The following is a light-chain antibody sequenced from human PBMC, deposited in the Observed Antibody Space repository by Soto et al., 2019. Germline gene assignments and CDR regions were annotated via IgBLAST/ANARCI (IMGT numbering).Light chain of an antibody. Sequence: DIQMTQSPSSLSASVGDRVTITCRASQDISDYLAWYQQKPGKAPKLLIRDASTLNGGVPSRFSGSGSGTEFTLTVSSLQPDDFSTYYCQQYESYPFTFGPGTKVSIK. J-gene: IGKJ3*01. V-gene: IGKV1-16*01. CDR1: QDISDY. CDR2: DAS. CDR3: QQYESYPFT.